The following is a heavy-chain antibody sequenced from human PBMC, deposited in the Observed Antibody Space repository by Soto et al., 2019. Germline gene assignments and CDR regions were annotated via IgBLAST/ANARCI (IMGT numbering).Heavy chain of an antibody. CDR2: INHSGST. CDR1: GGSFSGYY. J-gene: IGHJ3*02. Sequence: PSETLSLTCAVYGGSFSGYYWSWIRQPPGKGLEWIGEINHSGSTNYNPSLKSRVTISVDTSKNQFSLKLSSVTAADTAVYYCTRHLEYSGYDWCAFDIWGQGTMVTVSS. V-gene: IGHV4-34*01. CDR3: TRHLEYSGYDWCAFDI. D-gene: IGHD5-12*01.